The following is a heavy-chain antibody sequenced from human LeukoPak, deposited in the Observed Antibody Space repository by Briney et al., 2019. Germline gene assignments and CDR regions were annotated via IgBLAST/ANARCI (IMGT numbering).Heavy chain of an antibody. J-gene: IGHJ3*02. CDR1: GYTFTGYY. Sequence: ASVKVSCKASGYTFTGYYMHWVRQAPGQGLEWMGWINPNSGGTNYAQKFQGRVTMTRDTSISTAYMELSRLRSDDTAVYYCARDVDFQDAFDIWGQGTMVTVSS. CDR3: ARDVDFQDAFDI. D-gene: IGHD3-3*01. V-gene: IGHV1-2*02. CDR2: INPNSGGT.